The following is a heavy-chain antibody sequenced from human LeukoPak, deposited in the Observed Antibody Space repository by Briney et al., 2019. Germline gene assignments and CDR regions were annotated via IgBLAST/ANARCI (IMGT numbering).Heavy chain of an antibody. J-gene: IGHJ4*02. CDR1: GGSISSSSYY. Sequence: SETLSLTCTVSGGSISSSSYYWGWIRQPPGKGLEWIGSIYYSGSTYYNPPLESRVTISADTSKNQFSLRLSSVTAADTAVYYCARHVRYYDSSGYYFDYWGQGTLVAVSS. CDR2: IYYSGST. V-gene: IGHV4-39*01. CDR3: ARHVRYYDSSGYYFDY. D-gene: IGHD3-22*01.